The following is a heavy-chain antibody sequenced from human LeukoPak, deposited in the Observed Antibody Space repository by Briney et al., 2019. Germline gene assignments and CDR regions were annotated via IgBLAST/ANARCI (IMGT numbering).Heavy chain of an antibody. CDR1: GFTFSTYG. V-gene: IGHV3-33*01. Sequence: GGSLRLPCAASGFTFSTYGMHWVRQAPGTGLEWVAVIWYDGSHKYYADSVKGRFTISRDNSKNTLYLQMNSLRAEDTAVYYCAREGQGYCSSTSCSAYFDCWGQGTLGTVSS. D-gene: IGHD2-2*01. CDR2: IWYDGSHK. J-gene: IGHJ4*02. CDR3: AREGQGYCSSTSCSAYFDC.